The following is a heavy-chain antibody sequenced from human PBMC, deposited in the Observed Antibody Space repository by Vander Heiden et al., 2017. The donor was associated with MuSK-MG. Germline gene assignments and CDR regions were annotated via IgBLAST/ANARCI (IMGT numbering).Heavy chain of an antibody. CDR1: GGSFSGYY. Sequence: QVQLQQWGAGLLKPSETLSLTCAVYGGSFSGYYWSWIRQPPGKGLEWIGEINHSGSTNYNPSLKSRVTISVDTSKNQFSLKLSSVTAADTAVYYCARLRYCSSTSCPQNWGQGTLVTVSS. CDR2: INHSGST. CDR3: ARLRYCSSTSCPQN. D-gene: IGHD2-2*01. J-gene: IGHJ4*02. V-gene: IGHV4-34*01.